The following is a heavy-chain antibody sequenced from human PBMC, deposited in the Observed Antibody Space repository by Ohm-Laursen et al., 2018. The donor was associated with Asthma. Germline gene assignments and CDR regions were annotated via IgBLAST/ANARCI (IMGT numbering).Heavy chain of an antibody. CDR1: GFTFSSYA. CDR3: AKDGKYSSGWSGY. D-gene: IGHD6-19*01. CDR2: ISGSGGST. Sequence: SLRLSCAASGFTFSSYAMSWVRQAPGKGLEWVSAISGSGGSTYYADSVKGRFTISRDNSKNTLYLQMNSLRAEDTAVYYCAKDGKYSSGWSGYWGQGTLVTVSS. V-gene: IGHV3-23*01. J-gene: IGHJ4*02.